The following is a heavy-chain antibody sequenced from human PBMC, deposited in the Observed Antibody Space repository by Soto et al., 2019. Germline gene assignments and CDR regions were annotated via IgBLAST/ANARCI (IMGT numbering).Heavy chain of an antibody. CDR3: AHRRGYCSSTSCPDENWFDP. J-gene: IGHJ5*02. CDR1: GFSLSTSGVG. CDR2: IYWDDDK. D-gene: IGHD2-2*01. V-gene: IGHV2-5*02. Sequence: GSGPTLVNPTQTLTLTCTFSGFSLSTSGVGVGWIRQPPGKALEWLALIYWDDDKRYSPSLKSRLTITKDTSKNQVVLTMTNMDPVDTATYYRAHRRGYCSSTSCPDENWFDPWGQGTLVTVSS.